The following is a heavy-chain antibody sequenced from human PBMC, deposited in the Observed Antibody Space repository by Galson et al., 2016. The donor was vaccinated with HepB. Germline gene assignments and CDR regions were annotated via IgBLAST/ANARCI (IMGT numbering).Heavy chain of an antibody. V-gene: IGHV7-4-1*02. D-gene: IGHD2-2*01. CDR2: INANTGKS. CDR3: ARDMVYCSSPSGYVTAFDM. Sequence: SVKVSCKASGYTVTTSAMNWVRQAPGQGLEWMGWINANTGKSTYAQGFTGRFVFSFDTSVTTTYLQISGLKTEDTAVYYCARDMVYCSSPSGYVTAFDMGGQGTKITVSA. CDR1: GYTVTTSA. J-gene: IGHJ3*02.